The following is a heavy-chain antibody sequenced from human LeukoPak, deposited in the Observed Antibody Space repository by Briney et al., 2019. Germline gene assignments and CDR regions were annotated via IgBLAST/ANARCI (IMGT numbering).Heavy chain of an antibody. D-gene: IGHD6-13*01. J-gene: IGHJ4*02. V-gene: IGHV3-23*01. CDR2: ISPSGDIT. CDR1: GFTFSNHG. CDR3: AKTGGIAAAH. Sequence: GGSLRLSCAASGFTFSNHGMNWVRQAPGKGLEWVSGISPSGDITYYADSVKGRFTISRDNSKNTLYLQMNSLRAEDTALYYCAKTGGIAAAHWGQGTLVTVSS.